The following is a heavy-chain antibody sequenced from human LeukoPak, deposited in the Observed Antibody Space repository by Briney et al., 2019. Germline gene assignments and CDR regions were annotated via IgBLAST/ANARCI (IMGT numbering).Heavy chain of an antibody. V-gene: IGHV1-69*13. CDR3: ASTDEGTPNK. Sequence: ASVKVSCKASGGTFSSYAISWVRQAPGRGLEWMGGIIPIFGTANYAQKFQGRVTITADESTSTAYMELSSLRSEDTAVYYCASTDEGTPNKWGQGTLVTVSS. CDR2: IIPIFGTA. D-gene: IGHD1-1*01. J-gene: IGHJ4*02. CDR1: GGTFSSYA.